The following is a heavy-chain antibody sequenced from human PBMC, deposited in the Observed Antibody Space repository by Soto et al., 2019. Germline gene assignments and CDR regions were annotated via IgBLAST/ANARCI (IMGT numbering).Heavy chain of an antibody. D-gene: IGHD6-19*01. Sequence: QVQLVQSGAEVKKPGSSVKVSCKASGGTFSSYAISWVRQAPGQGLEWMGGIIPIFGTANYAQKFQGRVTITADESTSTAYMELSSLRAEDTAVYYCARIPVAGTGWYYGMDVWGQGTTVTVSS. CDR1: GGTFSSYA. V-gene: IGHV1-69*01. CDR3: ARIPVAGTGWYYGMDV. J-gene: IGHJ6*02. CDR2: IIPIFGTA.